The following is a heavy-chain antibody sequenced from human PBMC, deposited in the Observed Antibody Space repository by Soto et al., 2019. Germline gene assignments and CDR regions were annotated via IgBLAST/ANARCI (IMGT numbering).Heavy chain of an antibody. J-gene: IGHJ2*01. V-gene: IGHV1-18*01. CDR1: GYTFTNYA. Sequence: QVQLVQSGAEVKKPGASVKVSCQASGYTFTNYAISWVRQAPGQGLEWMGWISASTRNTDQAQNFQGRVTMTIDTATNTANMERRSRRADDTAVYYCARCYCSVGSCYACWHFDLWGRGTLVTVSS. CDR3: ARCYCSVGSCYACWHFDL. CDR2: ISASTRNT. D-gene: IGHD2-15*01.